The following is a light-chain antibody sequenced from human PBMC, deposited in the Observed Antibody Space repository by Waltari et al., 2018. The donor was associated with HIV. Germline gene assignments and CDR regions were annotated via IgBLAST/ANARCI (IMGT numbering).Light chain of an antibody. V-gene: IGLV2-14*01. Sequence: QSALPQPASVPGSPGQSIPIPCTGTTSDVGGYTYASWYQQNPGKAPTLIISEVSNRPSGVSYRFSGSKSGNTASLTISGLQAEDEADYYCSSYTGNITPYVFGTGTKITVL. J-gene: IGLJ1*01. CDR2: EVS. CDR1: TSDVGGYTY. CDR3: SSYTGNITPYV.